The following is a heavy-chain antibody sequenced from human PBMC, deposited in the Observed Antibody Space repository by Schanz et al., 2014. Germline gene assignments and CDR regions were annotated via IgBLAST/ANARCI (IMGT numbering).Heavy chain of an antibody. V-gene: IGHV1-69*09. CDR3: ARDRLECGAECYSVEVFEI. J-gene: IGHJ4*02. CDR2: IIPSLGLA. D-gene: IGHD2-21*01. CDR1: GYTFTSYG. Sequence: VQSVHSGTEVQKLGASVKVSCKASGYTFTSYGINWVRQAPGQGLEWMGRIIPSLGLAKYEQKFQDKVTITADTSTTTAYMELSGLRSEDTAVYYCARDRLECGAECYSVEVFEIWGQGTLVIVSS.